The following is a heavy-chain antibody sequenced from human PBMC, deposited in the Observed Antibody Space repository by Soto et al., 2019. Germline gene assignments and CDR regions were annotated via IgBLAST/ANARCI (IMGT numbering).Heavy chain of an antibody. CDR1: GGSFSGYY. V-gene: IGHV4-34*01. CDR2: INHSGST. CDR3: ARGRSIAAAGRRFDY. Sequence: SETLSLTCAVYGGSFSGYYWSWIRQPPGKGLEWIGEINHSGSTNYNPSLKSRVTISVDTSKNQFSLKLSSVTAADTAVYYCARGRSIAAAGRRFDYWGQGTLVTVSS. D-gene: IGHD6-13*01. J-gene: IGHJ4*02.